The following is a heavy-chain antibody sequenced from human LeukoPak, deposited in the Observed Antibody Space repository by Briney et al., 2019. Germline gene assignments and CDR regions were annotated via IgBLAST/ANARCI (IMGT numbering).Heavy chain of an antibody. CDR3: AKGSRNSRPYYFDF. CDR2: ITGSGDDT. D-gene: IGHD6-19*01. V-gene: IGHV3-23*01. CDR1: GFTFNNYA. Sequence: GGSLRLSCAASGFTFNNYAMSWVRQAPGKVLEWVSPITGSGDDTYHADSVKGRFTISRDNSKNTLYLQMNSLRAEDTAVYYCAKGSRNSRPYYFDFWGQGTLVTVSS. J-gene: IGHJ4*02.